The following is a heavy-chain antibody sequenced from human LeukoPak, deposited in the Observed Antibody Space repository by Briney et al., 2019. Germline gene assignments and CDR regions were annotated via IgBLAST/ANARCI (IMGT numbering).Heavy chain of an antibody. CDR2: INAGNGNT. CDR3: ARDPLLGYCSSTSCYPPSYYFDY. CDR1: GYTFTSYA. D-gene: IGHD2-2*01. V-gene: IGHV1-3*01. J-gene: IGHJ4*03. Sequence: ASVKVSCKASGYTFTSYAMHWVRQAPGQRLEWMGWINAGNGNTKYSQKFQGRVTITRDTSASTAYMELSSLRSEDTAVYYCARDPLLGYCSSTSCYPPSYYFDYWGQGTTVTVSS.